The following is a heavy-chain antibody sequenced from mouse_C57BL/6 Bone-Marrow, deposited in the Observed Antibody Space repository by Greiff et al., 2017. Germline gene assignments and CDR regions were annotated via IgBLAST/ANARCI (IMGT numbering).Heavy chain of an antibody. CDR1: GFNIKDYY. CDR2: IDPEDGET. D-gene: IGHD1-1*01. CDR3: TRSLIYYGTNY. J-gene: IGHJ2*01. V-gene: IGHV14-2*01. Sequence: EVQLQQSGAELVKPGASVKLSCTASGFNIKDYYIPWVKQRTEQGLEWIGRIDPEDGETKYAPKFQDKATITADTSSNTAYLQLSSLPSEDTAVYYCTRSLIYYGTNYWGQGTTLTVSS.